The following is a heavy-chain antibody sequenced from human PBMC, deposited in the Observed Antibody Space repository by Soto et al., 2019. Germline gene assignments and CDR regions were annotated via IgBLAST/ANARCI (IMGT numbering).Heavy chain of an antibody. J-gene: IGHJ1*01. D-gene: IGHD2-15*01. V-gene: IGHV1-69*11. CDR2: ILPTLHTT. CDR3: ASGPGYCSGGSCRPSEDFRH. Sequence: QVHLVQSGAEVKKPGSSVKVSCKASGVTFFNSGFSWVRQAPGQGLEWVGGILPTLHTTKYAQSFRGRVTLTADDSTSTAYMELVSLRPYDTAVYYCASGPGYCSGGSCRPSEDFRHWGQGTLLIVSS. CDR1: GVTFFNSG.